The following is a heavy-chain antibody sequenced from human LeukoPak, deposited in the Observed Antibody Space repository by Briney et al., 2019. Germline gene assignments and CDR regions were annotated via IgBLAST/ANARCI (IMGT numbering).Heavy chain of an antibody. Sequence: PSETLSLTCTVSGGSISSYYWSWIRQPPGKGLEWIGYIYYSGSTNYNPSLKSRVTISVDTSKNQFSPKLSSVTAADTAVYYCARDPRGMDAFDIWGQGTMVTVSS. V-gene: IGHV4-59*01. J-gene: IGHJ3*02. CDR1: GGSISSYY. CDR3: ARDPRGMDAFDI. D-gene: IGHD3-10*01. CDR2: IYYSGST.